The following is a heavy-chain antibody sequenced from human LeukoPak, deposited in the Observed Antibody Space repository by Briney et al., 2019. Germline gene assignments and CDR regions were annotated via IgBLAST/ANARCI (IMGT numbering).Heavy chain of an antibody. V-gene: IGHV4-61*02. Sequence: PSETLSLTCTVSGGSISSGSYYWSWIRQPAGKGLEWIGRIYTSGSTNYNPSLKSRVTISVDTSKNQFSLKLSSVTAADTAVYYCARGVRREDTAMAKYSSSWYYFDYWGQGTLVTVSS. CDR3: ARGVRREDTAMAKYSSSWYYFDY. J-gene: IGHJ4*02. CDR1: GGSISSGSYY. CDR2: IYTSGST. D-gene: IGHD6-13*01.